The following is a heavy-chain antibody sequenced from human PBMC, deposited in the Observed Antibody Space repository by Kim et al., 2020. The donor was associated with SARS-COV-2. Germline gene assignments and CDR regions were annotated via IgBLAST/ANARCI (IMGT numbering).Heavy chain of an antibody. CDR2: INAGNGNT. J-gene: IGHJ4*02. CDR3: ARGGNYYGSGSYSYRKAFDY. Sequence: ASVKVSCKASGYTFTSYAMHWVRQAPGQRLEWMGWINAGNGNTKYSQKFQGRVTITRDTSASTAYMELSSLRSEDTAVYYCARGGNYYGSGSYSYRKAFDYWGQGTLVTVSS. V-gene: IGHV1-3*01. D-gene: IGHD3-10*01. CDR1: GYTFTSYA.